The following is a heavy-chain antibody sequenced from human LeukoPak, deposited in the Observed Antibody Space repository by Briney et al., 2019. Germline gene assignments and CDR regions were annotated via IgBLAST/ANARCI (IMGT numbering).Heavy chain of an antibody. J-gene: IGHJ5*02. D-gene: IGHD6-13*01. CDR3: ARLQLAAAGNRWFDP. Sequence: PSETLSLTCTVSGGSISSGDYYWAWNRQPPGRGLDGIGSIYYSGSTYYNPSLKSRVTISVDTSKNQFSLRLSSVTAADTAVYYCARLQLAAAGNRWFDPWGQGTLVTVSS. V-gene: IGHV4-39*01. CDR1: GGSISSGDYY. CDR2: IYYSGST.